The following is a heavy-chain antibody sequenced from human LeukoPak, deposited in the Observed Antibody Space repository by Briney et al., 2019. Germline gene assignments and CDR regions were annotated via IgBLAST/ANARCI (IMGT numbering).Heavy chain of an antibody. J-gene: IGHJ3*02. CDR2: IIPLFGTA. D-gene: IGHD4-17*01. CDR3: ASPYDYGDHYLDAPHI. Sequence: SVKVSCKASGYTLTGYYMHWVRQAPGQGLEWMGRIIPLFGTADYAQRYQGRVTISADNSLNTAYLELSSLTSEDTAVYYCASPYDYGDHYLDAPHIWGQGTIVTVSS. CDR1: GYTLTGYY. V-gene: IGHV1-69*06.